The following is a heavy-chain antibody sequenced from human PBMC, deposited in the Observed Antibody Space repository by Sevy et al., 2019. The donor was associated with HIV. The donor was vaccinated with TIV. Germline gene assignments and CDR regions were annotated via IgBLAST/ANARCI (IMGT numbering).Heavy chain of an antibody. CDR3: ARDPGGRRTYYDFWSGYYSFDY. D-gene: IGHD3-3*01. CDR1: GYTFTSYG. CDR2: ISAYNGNT. J-gene: IGHJ4*02. Sequence: ASVKVSCKASGYTFTSYGISWVRQAPGQGLEWMGWISAYNGNTNYAQKLQGRVTMTTDTSTSTAYMELRSLRSDDTAVYYCARDPGGRRTYYDFWSGYYSFDYWGQGTLVTVSS. V-gene: IGHV1-18*01.